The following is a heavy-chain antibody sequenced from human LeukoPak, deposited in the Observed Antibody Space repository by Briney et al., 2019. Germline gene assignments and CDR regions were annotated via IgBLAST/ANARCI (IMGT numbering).Heavy chain of an antibody. CDR2: ISSSSSYI. CDR3: AREMGCSSTSCYHQERY. D-gene: IGHD2-2*01. V-gene: IGHV3-21*01. CDR1: GFTFSSYS. J-gene: IGHJ4*02. Sequence: GVLRLSCAASGFTFSSYSMNWGRQAPGQGLEWVSSISSSSSYIYYADSVKVRFTISRDNATNSLYLQMNSLRAEDTAVYYCAREMGCSSTSCYHQERYWGQGTLVTVSS.